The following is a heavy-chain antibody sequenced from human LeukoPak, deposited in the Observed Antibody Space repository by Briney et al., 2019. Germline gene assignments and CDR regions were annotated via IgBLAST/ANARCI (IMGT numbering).Heavy chain of an antibody. V-gene: IGHV4-4*02. Sequence: SETLSLTCAVSGGSISNENWWSWVRQPPGKGLEWIGEIHHRGGTNYNPSLRSRVTISIDTSKNQFSLKLTSVTAADTAVYYCARDIGRQYSSGWYGTFGAFDIWGQGTMVTVSS. CDR2: IHHRGGT. J-gene: IGHJ3*02. D-gene: IGHD6-19*01. CDR1: GGSISNENW. CDR3: ARDIGRQYSSGWYGTFGAFDI.